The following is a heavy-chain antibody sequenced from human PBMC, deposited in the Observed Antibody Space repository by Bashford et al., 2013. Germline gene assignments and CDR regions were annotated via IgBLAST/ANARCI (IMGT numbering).Heavy chain of an antibody. D-gene: IGHD3-10*01. CDR2: IYSGGST. CDR1: GFTFDDYA. J-gene: IGHJ3*02. CDR3: SLVTVWFREPRDAFDI. Sequence: GGSLRLSCAASGFTFDDYAMHWVRQAPGKGLEWVSGIYSGGSTYYADSVKGRFTISRDNSKNTLYLQMNSLRAEDTAVYYCSLVTVWFREPRDAFDIWGQGTMVTVSS. V-gene: IGHV3-53*01.